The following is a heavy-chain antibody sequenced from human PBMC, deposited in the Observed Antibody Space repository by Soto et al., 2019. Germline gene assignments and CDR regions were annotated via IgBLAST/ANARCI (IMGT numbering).Heavy chain of an antibody. CDR2: ISAYNGNT. Sequence: QVQLVQSGAEVKKPGASVKVSCKASGYTFTSYGISWVRQAPGQGLEWMGWISAYNGNTNYAQKLQGRVTMTTDTSTSTAYMELRSLRSDDTVVYYCATSYYYGSGSYFGWFDPWGQGTLVTVSS. CDR3: ATSYYYGSGSYFGWFDP. V-gene: IGHV1-18*01. D-gene: IGHD3-10*01. CDR1: GYTFTSYG. J-gene: IGHJ5*02.